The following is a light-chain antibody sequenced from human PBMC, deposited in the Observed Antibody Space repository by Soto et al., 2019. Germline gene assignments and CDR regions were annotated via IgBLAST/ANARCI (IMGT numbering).Light chain of an antibody. CDR3: QRYTDWTPKQYT. J-gene: IGKJ2*01. Sequence: EIVMTQSPATLSVSPGERATLSCRASQSVSSYLAWYQQKPGQAPRLLIYDASTRATGIPARFSGSGSGTEFTLTISSLQSEDFAVYYCQRYTDWTPKQYTFGQATKLEIK. V-gene: IGKV3-15*01. CDR2: DAS. CDR1: QSVSSY.